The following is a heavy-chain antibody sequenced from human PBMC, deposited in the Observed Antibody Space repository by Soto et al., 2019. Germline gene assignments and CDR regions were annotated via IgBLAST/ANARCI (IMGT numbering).Heavy chain of an antibody. CDR3: ARGVEAGVDP. V-gene: IGHV1-8*01. CDR2: MSPNTGYT. CDR1: GYTFTSYD. J-gene: IGHJ5*02. D-gene: IGHD3-10*01. Sequence: QVQLVQSGAEVKKPGASVKVSCKASGYTFTSYDINWVRQATGQGLEWMGWMSPNTGYTDYAQKFQGRVTMTRDTAISTAYMELSSLTSEDTAVYYCARGVEAGVDPWCQGTLVTVSS.